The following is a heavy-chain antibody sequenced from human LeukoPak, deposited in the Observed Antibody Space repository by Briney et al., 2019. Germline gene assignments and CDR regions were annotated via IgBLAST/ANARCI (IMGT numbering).Heavy chain of an antibody. Sequence: GGSLRLSCAASGFTISYNYMNWVRQAPGKGLEWVSYISSSGSTIYYADSVKGRFTISRDNAKNSPYLQMNSLRAEDTSVYYCARDTNGDGWFDPWGQGTLVTVSS. J-gene: IGHJ5*02. V-gene: IGHV3-11*04. D-gene: IGHD4-17*01. CDR3: ARDTNGDGWFDP. CDR2: ISSSGSTI. CDR1: GFTISYNY.